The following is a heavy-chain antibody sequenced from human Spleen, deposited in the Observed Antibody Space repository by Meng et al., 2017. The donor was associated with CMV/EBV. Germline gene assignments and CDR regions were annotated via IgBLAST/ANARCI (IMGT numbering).Heavy chain of an antibody. V-gene: IGHV3-21*01. Sequence: GSGFTVSSYGMNWVRQAPGKRLEWVSSITSSSRHIYYADSVKGRFTISRDKAKNSLYLQMNSLRAEDTTVYHYARAYYYDDDAFDLWGQGTLVTVSS. D-gene: IGHD3-22*01. J-gene: IGHJ3*01. CDR2: ITSSSRHI. CDR3: ARAYYYDDDAFDL. CDR1: GFTVSSYG.